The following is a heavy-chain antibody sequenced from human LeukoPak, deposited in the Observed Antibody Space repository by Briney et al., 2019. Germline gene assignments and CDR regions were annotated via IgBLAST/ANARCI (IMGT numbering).Heavy chain of an antibody. V-gene: IGHV3-48*01. CDR3: ARDRITGYSYGLFDY. CDR1: GFTFSSYS. D-gene: IGHD5-18*01. CDR2: ISSSSSTI. Sequence: GGSLRLSCAASGFTFSSYSMNWVRLAPGKGLEWVSYISSSSSTIYYADSVKGRFTISRDNAKNSLYLQMNSLRAEDTAVYYCARDRITGYSYGLFDYWGQGTLVTVSS. J-gene: IGHJ4*02.